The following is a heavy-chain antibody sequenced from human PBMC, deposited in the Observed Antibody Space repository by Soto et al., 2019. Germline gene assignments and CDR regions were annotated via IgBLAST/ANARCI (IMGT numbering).Heavy chain of an antibody. V-gene: IGHV4-30-2*01. J-gene: IGHJ4*02. CDR2: IYHSGST. D-gene: IGHD4-17*01. Sequence: SETLSLTCAVFGGSISSGGYSWSWIRQPPGKGLEWIGYIYHSGSTYYNPSLKSRVTISVDRSKNQFSLKLSSVTAADTAVYYCARQMTTVTTVDYWGQGTLVTVSS. CDR3: ARQMTTVTTVDY. CDR1: GGSISSGGYS.